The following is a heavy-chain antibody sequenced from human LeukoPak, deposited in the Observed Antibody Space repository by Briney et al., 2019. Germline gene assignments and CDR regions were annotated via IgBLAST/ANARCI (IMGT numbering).Heavy chain of an antibody. Sequence: GASVKVSCKASGGTFSSYAISWVRQAPGQGLEWMGGIIPIFGTPNYAQKFQVRVTITADESTSTAYMELSSLRSEDTAVYYCAAGREWETGPDYWGQGTLVTVSS. J-gene: IGHJ4*02. CDR3: AAGREWETGPDY. CDR2: IIPIFGTP. CDR1: GGTFSSYA. V-gene: IGHV1-69*13. D-gene: IGHD1-26*01.